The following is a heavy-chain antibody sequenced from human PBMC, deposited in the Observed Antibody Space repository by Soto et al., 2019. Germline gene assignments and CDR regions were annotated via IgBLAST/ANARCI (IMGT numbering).Heavy chain of an antibody. CDR2: IYWDDDK. CDR3: AHRFDWYYFDY. CDR1: GFSLSTSEVG. Sequence: QITLKESGPTLVKPTQTLTLTCTFSGFSLSTSEVGVGWIRQPPGKALEWLALIYWDDDKRYSPSLKSRLTVTHDTPKNQVVLTMTNMDPLDTATYYCAHRFDWYYFDYWGQGTLVTVSS. D-gene: IGHD3-9*01. J-gene: IGHJ4*02. V-gene: IGHV2-5*02.